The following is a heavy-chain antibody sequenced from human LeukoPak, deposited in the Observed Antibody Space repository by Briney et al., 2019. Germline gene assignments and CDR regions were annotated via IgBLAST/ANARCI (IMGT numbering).Heavy chain of an antibody. CDR3: ARQQQQLIYGMDV. V-gene: IGHV4-39*01. CDR1: GGSISSSSYY. D-gene: IGHD6-13*01. CDR2: IYYSGST. Sequence: SETLSLTCTVSGGSISSSSYYWGWIRQPPGKGLEWIGSIYYSGSTYYNPSLKSRVTISVDTSKNQFSLKLSSVTAADTAVYYCARQQQQLIYGMDVWGQGTTVTVSS. J-gene: IGHJ6*02.